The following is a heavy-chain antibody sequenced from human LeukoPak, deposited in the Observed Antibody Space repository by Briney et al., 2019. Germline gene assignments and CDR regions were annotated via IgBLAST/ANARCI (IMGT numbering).Heavy chain of an antibody. J-gene: IGHJ4*02. CDR1: GFTFSSYA. Sequence: PGGSLRLSCAASGFTFSSYAMHWVRQAPGKGLEWAAVIASDGKTQYYADSVKGRFTISRDNSKSTLYLQMNSLIAEDTAVYYCARAPSSCSGTNCYRYFDYWGQGTLVTVSS. V-gene: IGHV3-30*04. CDR3: ARAPSSCSGTNCYRYFDY. CDR2: IASDGKTQ. D-gene: IGHD2-2*01.